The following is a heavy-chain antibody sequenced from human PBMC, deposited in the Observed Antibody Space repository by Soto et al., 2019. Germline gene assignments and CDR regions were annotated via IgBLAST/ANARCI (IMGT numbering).Heavy chain of an antibody. CDR3: ARGHDFWSGPPS. Sequence: GRPQRLPCAASGCTWDDYGISWIRQAPGKGLEWVSGINWNGGSTGYADSVKGRFTISRDNAKNSLYLQMNSLRAEDTALYYCARGHDFWSGPPSWGQGTLVTVSS. J-gene: IGHJ5*02. CDR1: GCTWDDYG. V-gene: IGHV3-20*04. CDR2: INWNGGST. D-gene: IGHD3-3*01.